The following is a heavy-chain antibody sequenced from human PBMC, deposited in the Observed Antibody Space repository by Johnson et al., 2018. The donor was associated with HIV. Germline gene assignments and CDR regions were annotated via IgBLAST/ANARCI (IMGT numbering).Heavy chain of an antibody. Sequence: QVQLVESGGDVVQPGRSLRLSCAASGFTFSTYTMHWVRQAPGKGLEWVAVISFDENNKVYADSVKGRFTISRDNSKNTLFLHMNSLRTEDTAIYYCARGRTVVSVFDIWGQGTMVTVSS. CDR2: ISFDENNK. J-gene: IGHJ3*02. V-gene: IGHV3-30-3*01. D-gene: IGHD3-3*01. CDR3: ARGRTVVSVFDI. CDR1: GFTFSTYT.